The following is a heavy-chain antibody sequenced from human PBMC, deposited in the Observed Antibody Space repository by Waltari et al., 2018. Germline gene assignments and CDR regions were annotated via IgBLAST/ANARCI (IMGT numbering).Heavy chain of an antibody. CDR2: KSYNGSNK. D-gene: IGHD2-2*01. CDR1: GFTFCSYA. Sequence: QVQLVESGGGLVQPGRSLRLSCAASGFTFCSYAMHWVRQAPGKGLEWVAVKSYNGSNKNYANSVKGRFTSSIDNSKKTLYLQMNSRRAEDTAVYYWARDFTGRNLFYDWGQGTLVTVSS. CDR3: ARDFTGRNLFYD. V-gene: IGHV3-30-3*01. J-gene: IGHJ4*02.